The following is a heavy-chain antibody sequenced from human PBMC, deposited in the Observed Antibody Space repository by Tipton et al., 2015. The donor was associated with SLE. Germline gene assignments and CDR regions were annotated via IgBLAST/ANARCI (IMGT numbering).Heavy chain of an antibody. V-gene: IGHV3-43*02. CDR1: RFSFSSYA. Sequence: GSLRLSCAASRFSFSSYAMNWVRQAPGKGLEWVSAISGSGDSTYYLDSVKGRFTISRDNSKNSLFLQMNSLRSDDTALYYCVKDSLYGDYVFDYWGQGTLVTVSS. J-gene: IGHJ4*02. D-gene: IGHD4-17*01. CDR3: VKDSLYGDYVFDY. CDR2: ISGSGDST.